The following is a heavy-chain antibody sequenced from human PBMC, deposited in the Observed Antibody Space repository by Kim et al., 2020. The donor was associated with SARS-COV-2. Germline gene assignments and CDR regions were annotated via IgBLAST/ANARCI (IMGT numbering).Heavy chain of an antibody. CDR2: IKQDGSEK. D-gene: IGHD6-13*01. CDR1: GFTFSSYW. J-gene: IGHJ5*02. Sequence: GGSLRLSCAASGFTFSSYWMSWVRQAPGKGLEWVANIKQDGSEKYYVDSVKGRFTISRDNAKNSLYLQMNSLRAEDTAVYYCARDVGSWPYDTNWFDPWGQGTLVTVSS. V-gene: IGHV3-7*03. CDR3: ARDVGSWPYDTNWFDP.